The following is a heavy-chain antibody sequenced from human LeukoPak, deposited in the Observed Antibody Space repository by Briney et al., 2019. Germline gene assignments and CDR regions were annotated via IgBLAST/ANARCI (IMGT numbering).Heavy chain of an antibody. CDR3: ARRYYGSATYRLPYDY. Sequence: GGSLRLSCAASGFTFSDYSMNWVRQAPGKGLEWVSSISSSSSYIYYADSVKGRFTISRDNAENSLYLQKSSLRAEDTAVYYCARRYYGSATYRLPYDYWGQGTLVTVSS. CDR2: ISSSSSYI. CDR1: GFTFSDYS. D-gene: IGHD3-22*01. J-gene: IGHJ4*02. V-gene: IGHV3-21*01.